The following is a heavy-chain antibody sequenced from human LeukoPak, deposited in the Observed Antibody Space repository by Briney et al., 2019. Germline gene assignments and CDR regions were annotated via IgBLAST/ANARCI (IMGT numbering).Heavy chain of an antibody. J-gene: IGHJ4*02. D-gene: IGHD3-3*01. V-gene: IGHV3-48*03. Sequence: PGGSLRLSCAASGFTFSSYEMNWVRQAPGKGLEWVSYISSSGSTIYYADSVKGRFTISRDNAKNSLYLQMNSLRAEDTALYFCAKETLHNSLWNGHDYWGQGALVTVSS. CDR1: GFTFSSYE. CDR3: AKETLHNSLWNGHDY. CDR2: ISSSGSTI.